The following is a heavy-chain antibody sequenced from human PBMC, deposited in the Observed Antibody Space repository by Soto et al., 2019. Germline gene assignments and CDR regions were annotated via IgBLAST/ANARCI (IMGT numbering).Heavy chain of an antibody. CDR1: GFTFSSYA. J-gene: IGHJ5*01. V-gene: IGHV3-23*01. Sequence: EVQLLESGGGLVQPGGSLRLSCAASGFTFSSYAMSWVRQAPGKGLEWVSAISGSGGSTFYAGSVKGRFTISRVTSKNTLLLQMNSLIAEATAVYYCAKDRGRGYDWFDSWGQGTLVTVSS. D-gene: IGHD5-12*01. CDR3: AKDRGRGYDWFDS. CDR2: ISGSGGST.